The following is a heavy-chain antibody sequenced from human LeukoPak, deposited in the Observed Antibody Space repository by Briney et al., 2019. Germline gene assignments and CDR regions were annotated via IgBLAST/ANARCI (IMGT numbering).Heavy chain of an antibody. Sequence: ASVKVSCKASGYTFTIYYIHWVRQAPGQGLEWMGWINPNSGGTNYSQKFQGRVTMTRDTAISTAYMELSRLRSDDTAVYYCAALMGYCSSTSCPRVDYWGQGTLVTVSS. V-gene: IGHV1-2*02. CDR3: AALMGYCSSTSCPRVDY. J-gene: IGHJ4*02. CDR1: GYTFTIYY. CDR2: INPNSGGT. D-gene: IGHD2-2*01.